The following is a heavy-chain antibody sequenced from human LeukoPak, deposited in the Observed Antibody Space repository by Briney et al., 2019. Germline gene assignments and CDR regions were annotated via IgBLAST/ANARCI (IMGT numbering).Heavy chain of an antibody. CDR3: ARGQAVGATQEYFDY. J-gene: IGHJ4*02. Sequence: GRSLRLSCAASGFTFSNYGMHWVRQAPGKGLEWMAVIWYDGSNSYYADSVKGRFTISRDNSKNTLYLQTNSLRAEDTAVYYCARGQAVGATQEYFDYWGQGTLVTVSS. CDR2: IWYDGSNS. V-gene: IGHV3-33*01. D-gene: IGHD1-26*01. CDR1: GFTFSNYG.